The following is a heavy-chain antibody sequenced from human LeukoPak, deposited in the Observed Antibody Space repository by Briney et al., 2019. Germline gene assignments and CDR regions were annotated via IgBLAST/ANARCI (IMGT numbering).Heavy chain of an antibody. Sequence: GGSLRLSCAASGFTFSGYWMTWVRQAPGTGLEWVTYMNEGGSEIYYLDSVKGRFTISRDSGKNSLYLQMNSLRVEDTAVYYCARGVYAFDVWGQGTMVTVSS. D-gene: IGHD6-6*01. V-gene: IGHV3-7*01. CDR3: ARGVYAFDV. J-gene: IGHJ3*01. CDR1: GFTFSGYW. CDR2: MNEGGSEI.